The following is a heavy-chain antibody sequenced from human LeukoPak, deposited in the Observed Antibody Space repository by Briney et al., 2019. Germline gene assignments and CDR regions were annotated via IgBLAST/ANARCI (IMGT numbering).Heavy chain of an antibody. CDR3: ASGTTPYYSYYYMDV. CDR1: GGSISSSSYY. J-gene: IGHJ6*03. V-gene: IGHV4-39*07. CDR2: IYYSGST. D-gene: IGHD1-7*01. Sequence: SETLSLTCTVSGGSISSSSYYWGWIRQPPGKGLEWIGSIYYSGSTYYNPSLKSRVTISVDTSKNQFSLKLSSVTAADTAVYYCASGTTPYYSYYYMDVWGKGTTVTVSS.